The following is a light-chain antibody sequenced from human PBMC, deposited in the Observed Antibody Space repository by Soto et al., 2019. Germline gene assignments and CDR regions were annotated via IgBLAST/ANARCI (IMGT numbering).Light chain of an antibody. J-gene: IGLJ1*01. CDR1: SSDVGGYNY. CDR3: SSYTSSSTDV. CDR2: DVS. Sequence: QSVLTQPASVSGSPGQSITISCTGTSSDVGGYNYVSWYQQHPGKAPKLMIYDVSNRPSGVSNRFSGSKSGNTASLTISGLQAEDEADYYCSSYTSSSTDVFGPGTKVTVL. V-gene: IGLV2-14*01.